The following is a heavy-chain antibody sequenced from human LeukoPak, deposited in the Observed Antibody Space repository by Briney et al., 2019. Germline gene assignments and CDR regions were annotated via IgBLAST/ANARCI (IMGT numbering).Heavy chain of an antibody. CDR1: GFTVSGNY. J-gene: IGHJ3*02. CDR2: IYSCGNT. V-gene: IGHV3-53*01. CDR3: AKERVPAAIRGAFDI. Sequence: GGSLRLSCATSGFTVSGNYMSWVRQAPGKGLEWVSVIYSCGNTYYADSVKGRFTISRDNSKNTLCLQMNSLRAEDTAVYYCAKERVPAAIRGAFDIWGQGTMVTVSS. D-gene: IGHD2-2*01.